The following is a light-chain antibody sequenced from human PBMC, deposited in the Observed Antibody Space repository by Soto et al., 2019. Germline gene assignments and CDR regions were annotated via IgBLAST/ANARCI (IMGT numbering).Light chain of an antibody. CDR1: QSVSNNY. J-gene: IGKJ1*01. CDR3: QQYGRSGT. V-gene: IGKV3-20*01. CDR2: GAS. Sequence: ESVLTQSPGTLSPSPGERATLSCRASQSVSNNYLAWYQQKPGQAPRLLIYGASNRATGIPDRFSGSGSGTDFTLTISRLEPEDFAVYYCQQYGRSGTFGQGTKVDIK.